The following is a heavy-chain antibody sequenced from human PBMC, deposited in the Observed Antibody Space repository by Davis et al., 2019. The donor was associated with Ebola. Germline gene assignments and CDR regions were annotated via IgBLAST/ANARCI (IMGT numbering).Heavy chain of an antibody. V-gene: IGHV4-39*07. J-gene: IGHJ4*02. CDR3: ARHDYGDSHFDY. CDR2: ISYSGNT. Sequence: MPSETLSLTCTVSGGSISSGSYYWGWIRQAPGKGLEWIGSISYSGNTYYNPSLKSRVTISVDKSKNQFSLKLSSVTAADTAVYYCARHDYGDSHFDYWGQGTLVTVSS. D-gene: IGHD4-17*01. CDR1: GGSISSGSYY.